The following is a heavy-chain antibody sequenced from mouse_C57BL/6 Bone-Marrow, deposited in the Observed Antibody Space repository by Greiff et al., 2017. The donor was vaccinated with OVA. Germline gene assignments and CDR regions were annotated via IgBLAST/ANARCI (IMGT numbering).Heavy chain of an antibody. V-gene: IGHV1-74*01. CDR1: GYTFTSYW. CDR2: IHPSDSDT. CDR3: AIGLYYYGSSYYAMGG. J-gene: IGHJ4*01. Sequence: VQLQQPGAELVKPGASVKVSCKASGYTFTSYWMHWVKQRPGQGLEWIGRIHPSDSDTNYNQKFKGKATLTLDKSSSKAYMQLRNLTSEYSAVYYCAIGLYYYGSSYYAMGGWGHGASVTVSS. D-gene: IGHD1-1*01.